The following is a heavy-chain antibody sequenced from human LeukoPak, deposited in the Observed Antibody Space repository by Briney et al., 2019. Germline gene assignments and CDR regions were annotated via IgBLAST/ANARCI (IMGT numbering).Heavy chain of an antibody. Sequence: PSETLSLTCAVYGGSFSGYYWSWIRQPPGKGLEWIGEINHSGITNYYPSLKSRVTISVDTSKNQFSLKLSSVTAADTAVYYCATFGLGAVAPLHYFDYWGQGTLVTVSS. CDR3: ATFGLGAVAPLHYFDY. V-gene: IGHV4-34*01. CDR2: INHSGIT. D-gene: IGHD6-19*01. CDR1: GGSFSGYY. J-gene: IGHJ4*02.